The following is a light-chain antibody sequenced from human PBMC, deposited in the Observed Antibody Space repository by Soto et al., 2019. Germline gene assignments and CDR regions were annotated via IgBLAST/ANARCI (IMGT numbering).Light chain of an antibody. Sequence: AIRMTQSPSSFSASTRDRVTITCLSSQGISSYLALYQQKPGKAPKLLIYAASTLQRGVPSRFSGGGSGTDFTLNISSLQPDDFATYYCQQNYRATPWTFGQGTKVDIK. CDR1: QGISSY. V-gene: IGKV1-8*01. CDR3: QQNYRATPWT. CDR2: AAS. J-gene: IGKJ1*01.